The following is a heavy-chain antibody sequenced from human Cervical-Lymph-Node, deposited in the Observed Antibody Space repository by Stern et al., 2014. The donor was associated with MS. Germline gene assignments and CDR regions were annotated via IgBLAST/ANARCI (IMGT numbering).Heavy chain of an antibody. CDR1: GGSISSGGYY. CDR2: TYYSGYT. CDR3: ARYSQYYFDS. V-gene: IGHV4-31*03. J-gene: IGHJ4*02. D-gene: IGHD4-11*01. Sequence: VQLVESGPGLVKPSETLSLTCNVSGGSISSGGYYWSWIRQHPGKGLEWIGNTYYSGYTYYNPSLKSRALISVDTSKNKFSLKLRSVTAADTAVYYCARYSQYYFDSWGQGTLVTVSS.